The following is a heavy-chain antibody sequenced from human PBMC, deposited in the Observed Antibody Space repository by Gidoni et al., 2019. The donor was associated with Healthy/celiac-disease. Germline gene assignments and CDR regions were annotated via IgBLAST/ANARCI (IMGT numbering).Heavy chain of an antibody. J-gene: IGHJ5*02. CDR2: ISGSGGST. CDR3: AKEPLRIVGAHDWFDP. D-gene: IGHD1-26*01. V-gene: IGHV3-23*01. Sequence: EVQLLESGGGLVQPGGSLRLSCSASGFTFRSYAMSWVRQAPGKGLEWVSDISGSGGSTYYADSVKGRFTISRDNSKNTLYLQMNSLRAEYTAVYYCAKEPLRIVGAHDWFDPWGQGTLVTVSS. CDR1: GFTFRSYA.